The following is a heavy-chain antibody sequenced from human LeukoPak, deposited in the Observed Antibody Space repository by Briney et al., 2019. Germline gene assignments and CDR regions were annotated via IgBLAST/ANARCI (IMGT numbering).Heavy chain of an antibody. D-gene: IGHD3-10*01. CDR2: ITWNGDTI. J-gene: IGHJ4*02. CDR3: AKDKARPLWFGEFIDY. V-gene: IGHV3-9*01. CDR1: GFTFDDYA. Sequence: QPGGYLRLSCAASGFTFDDYAMHWVRQAPGKGLEWVSGITWNGDTIAYADSVKGRFTISRDNAKNSLYLQMNSLRAEDTALYYCAKDKARPLWFGEFIDYWGQGTLVTVSS.